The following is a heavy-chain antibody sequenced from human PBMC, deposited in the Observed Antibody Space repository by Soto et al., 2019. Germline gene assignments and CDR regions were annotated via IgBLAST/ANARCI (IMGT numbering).Heavy chain of an antibody. J-gene: IGHJ4*02. CDR2: MSYDGSNE. V-gene: IGHV3-33*08. Sequence: GGSLRLSCAASGFIFSTYVIHWVRQAPGKGPEWVATMSYDGSNEYYADSVQGRFTISRDNSKNTLYLQMNSLRAEDTAVYYCARPFDYWGQGTLVTVSS. CDR1: GFIFSTYV. CDR3: ARPFDY.